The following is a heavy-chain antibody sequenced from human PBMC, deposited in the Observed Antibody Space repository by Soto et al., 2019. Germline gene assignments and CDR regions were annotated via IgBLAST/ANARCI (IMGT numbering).Heavy chain of an antibody. D-gene: IGHD3-22*01. CDR1: GYTFTIYG. CDR3: ARVDYYESSGYYGY. J-gene: IGHJ4*02. Sequence: QVQLVQSGAEVQKPGASVKVSCKASGYTFTIYGISWVRQAPGQGLEWMGWISGYNGNTDYAQNLQDRVTLTTDASTSSVNMELRSLRSDDTAVYYCARVDYYESSGYYGYWGQGTLITVSS. CDR2: ISGYNGNT. V-gene: IGHV1-18*04.